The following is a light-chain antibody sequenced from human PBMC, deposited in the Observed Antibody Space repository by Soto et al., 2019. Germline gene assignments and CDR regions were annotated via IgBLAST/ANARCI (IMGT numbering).Light chain of an antibody. CDR1: SSDVGGYNY. Sequence: QSALTQPASVSGSPGQSITISCTGTSSDVGGYNYVSWYQQHPGKAPKLMIYEVSNRPSGVSNRFSGSKSGNTASLTISGLHAEDEADYYCRSYTSSSTLVFGGGTQLTVL. V-gene: IGLV2-14*01. J-gene: IGLJ2*01. CDR3: RSYTSSSTLV. CDR2: EVS.